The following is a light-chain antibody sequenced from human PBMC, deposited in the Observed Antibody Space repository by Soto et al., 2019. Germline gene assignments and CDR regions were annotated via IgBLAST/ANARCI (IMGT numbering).Light chain of an antibody. V-gene: IGKV3D-20*01. Sequence: VLTQSPATLSLSPGERATLSCGASQIVSSTYLPWYQQRPGLAPRLLIYDVSNRFTGVPDRFIGSGSGTDFTLTISRLEPEDFAVYYCQQFCTSLTFGGGTKVEIK. CDR1: QIVSSTY. J-gene: IGKJ4*01. CDR3: QQFCTSLT. CDR2: DVS.